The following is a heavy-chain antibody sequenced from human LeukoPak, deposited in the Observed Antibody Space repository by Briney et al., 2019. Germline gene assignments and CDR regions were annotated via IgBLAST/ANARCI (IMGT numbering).Heavy chain of an antibody. D-gene: IGHD6-19*01. CDR2: IKQDGSEK. J-gene: IGHJ4*02. Sequence: GGSLRLSCAASGITFSSHWMSWVRQAAGKGLEWVANIKQDGSEKYYVDSVKGRFTISRDNAKNSLYLQMNSLRAEDTAVYYCAKDGYSSGWYVEYYFDYWGQGTLVTVSS. CDR3: AKDGYSSGWYVEYYFDY. V-gene: IGHV3-7*01. CDR1: GITFSSHW.